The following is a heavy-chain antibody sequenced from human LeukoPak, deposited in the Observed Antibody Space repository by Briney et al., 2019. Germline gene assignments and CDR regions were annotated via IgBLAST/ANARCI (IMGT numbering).Heavy chain of an antibody. CDR3: AKDSSGWYLDY. J-gene: IGHJ4*02. V-gene: IGHV3-30*04. CDR1: GFTFSSYA. D-gene: IGHD6-19*01. CDR2: ISYDGSNK. Sequence: PGRSLRLSCAASGFTFSSYAMHWVRQAPGKGLEWVAVISYDGSNKYYADSVKGRFTISRDNSKNTLYLQMNSLRAEDTAVYYCAKDSSGWYLDYWGQGTLVTVSS.